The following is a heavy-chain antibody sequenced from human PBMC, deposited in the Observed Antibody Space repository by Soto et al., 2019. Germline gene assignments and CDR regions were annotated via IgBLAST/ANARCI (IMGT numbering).Heavy chain of an antibody. V-gene: IGHV3-23*01. CDR3: VKLRLELLYLDS. Sequence: WGSLRLSCAASGFTFNRYGISWFRQAPGKGLEWVSAISASGDNTYYADSVKGRFTISRDSSNNTLYLQMNSLRADDTALYYCVKLRLELLYLDSWGLGALVTVSS. J-gene: IGHJ4*02. D-gene: IGHD1-7*01. CDR2: ISASGDNT. CDR1: GFTFNRYG.